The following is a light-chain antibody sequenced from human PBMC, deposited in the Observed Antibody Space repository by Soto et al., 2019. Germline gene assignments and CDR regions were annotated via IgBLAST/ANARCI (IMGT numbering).Light chain of an antibody. J-gene: IGKJ1*01. Sequence: DIQMTQSPSSLSASVGDRVTITCRTSQSINTYLNWYQQKPGKAPKLLIYGASSLQSGVPLRFSGSGSETEFTLTISTLQPEEFATYYCQESYSFLWGTCGQGTKVEIQ. CDR1: QSINTY. CDR2: GAS. CDR3: QESYSFLWGT. V-gene: IGKV1-39*01.